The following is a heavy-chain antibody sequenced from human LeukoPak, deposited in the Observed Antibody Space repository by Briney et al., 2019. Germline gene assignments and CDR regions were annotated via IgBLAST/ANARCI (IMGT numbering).Heavy chain of an antibody. Sequence: GGSLRLSCAASGFTFSSYSMNWVRQAPGKGLEWVSSISSSSSYIYYADSVEGRFTISRDNAKNSLYLQMNSLRAEDTAVYYCARATGAAVNFDYWGQGTLVTVSS. V-gene: IGHV3-21*01. D-gene: IGHD6-13*01. CDR2: ISSSSSYI. CDR1: GFTFSSYS. CDR3: ARATGAAVNFDY. J-gene: IGHJ4*02.